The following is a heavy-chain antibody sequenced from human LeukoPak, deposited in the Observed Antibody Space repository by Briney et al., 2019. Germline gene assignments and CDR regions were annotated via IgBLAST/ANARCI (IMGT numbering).Heavy chain of an antibody. CDR1: GYTFTSYG. V-gene: IGHV1-18*01. CDR2: ISAYNGNT. CDR3: ARDGYGQSGTPSPMDV. D-gene: IGHD1-1*01. Sequence: APVKVSCKASGYTFTSYGISWVRQAPGQGLEWMGWISAYNGNTNYAQKLQGRVTMTTDTSTSTPYMELRSLRSDDTAVYYCARDGYGQSGTPSPMDVWGKGTTVTISS. J-gene: IGHJ6*03.